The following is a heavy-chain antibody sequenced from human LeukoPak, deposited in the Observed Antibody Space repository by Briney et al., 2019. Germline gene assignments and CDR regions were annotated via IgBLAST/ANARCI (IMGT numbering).Heavy chain of an antibody. CDR3: ARPGGYYYDSSGYSN. CDR2: ISDIGSI. Sequence: PSETLSLTCTVSGGSISSYYWSWIRQPPGKGLEWIAYISDIGSINYNPSLKSRVTISLDTSKNQFSLKLSSVTAADTAVYYCARPGGYYYDSSGYSNWGQGTLVTVSS. V-gene: IGHV4-59*12. CDR1: GGSISSYY. D-gene: IGHD3-22*01. J-gene: IGHJ4*02.